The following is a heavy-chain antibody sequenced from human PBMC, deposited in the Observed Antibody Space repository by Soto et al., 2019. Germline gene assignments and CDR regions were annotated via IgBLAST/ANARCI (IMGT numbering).Heavy chain of an antibody. D-gene: IGHD3-3*01. J-gene: IGHJ5*02. CDR3: ARDRGSDFWSCLGERTVFDP. Sequence: QVQLQESGPGLVKPSQTLSLTCTVSGGSISSGGYYWSWIRQHPGKGLEWIGYIYYSGITYYNPSLKSRVTISVDTSKNQFSLKLSSVTAADTAVYYCARDRGSDFWSCLGERTVFDPWGQGTLVTVSS. V-gene: IGHV4-31*03. CDR2: IYYSGIT. CDR1: GGSISSGGYY.